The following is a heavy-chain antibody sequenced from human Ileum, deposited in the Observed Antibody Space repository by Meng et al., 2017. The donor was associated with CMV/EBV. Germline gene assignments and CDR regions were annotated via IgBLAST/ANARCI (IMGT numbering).Heavy chain of an antibody. Sequence: VSVKVPCKASGYTFSNYDINWVRQASGQGLEWMGGINPSSGNSGYADKFQGRVTMTRNTTISTVYMEVSGLTSADTGVYYCSREIINLDRMDVWGQGTTVTVSS. CDR1: GYTFSNYD. CDR3: SREIINLDRMDV. V-gene: IGHV1-8*01. J-gene: IGHJ6*02. CDR2: INPSSGNS.